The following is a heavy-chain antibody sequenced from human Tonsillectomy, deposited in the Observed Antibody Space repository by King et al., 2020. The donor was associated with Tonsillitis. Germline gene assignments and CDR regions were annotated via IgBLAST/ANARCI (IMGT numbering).Heavy chain of an antibody. CDR3: AHREADRYWYFDL. J-gene: IGHJ2*01. CDR2: IYWDDVK. CDR1: GFSLSTRAVG. Sequence: TLKESGPTLVKPTQTLTLTCTFSGFSLSTRAVGVGWVRQPPGNALVWLALIYWDDVKRSSPPLKSRLTTTKDTSKNQVVLTLTNLDPVDTAPYYCAHREADRYWYFDLWGRGTLVTVSS. V-gene: IGHV2-5*02.